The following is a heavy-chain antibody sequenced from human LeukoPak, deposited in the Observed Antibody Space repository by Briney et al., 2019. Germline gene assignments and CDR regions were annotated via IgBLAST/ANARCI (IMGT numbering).Heavy chain of an antibody. D-gene: IGHD6-19*01. CDR2: IRGKANSYAT. J-gene: IGHJ3*02. CDR1: GFTFSGSA. V-gene: IGHV3-73*01. Sequence: PGGSLRLSCAASGFTFSGSAMHWVRQASGKGLEWVGRIRGKANSYATAYAASVKGRFTISRDDSKNTAYLQMNSLKTEDTAVYYCIASSGWYAAFDIWGQGTMVTVSS. CDR3: IASSGWYAAFDI.